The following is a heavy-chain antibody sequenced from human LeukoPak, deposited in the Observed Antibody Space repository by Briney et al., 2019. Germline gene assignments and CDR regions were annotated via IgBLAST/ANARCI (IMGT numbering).Heavy chain of an antibody. V-gene: IGHV3-7*01. CDR3: ARVRDNYDFWSGYLMDYYMDV. J-gene: IGHJ6*03. CDR2: IKQDGSEK. Sequence: GGSLRLSCAASGFTFSSYWMSWVRQAPGKGLEWVANIKQDGSEKYYVDSVKGRFTISRDNAKNSLYLQMNSLRAEDTAVYYRARVRDNYDFWSGYLMDYYMDVWGKGTTVTVSS. D-gene: IGHD3-3*01. CDR1: GFTFSSYW.